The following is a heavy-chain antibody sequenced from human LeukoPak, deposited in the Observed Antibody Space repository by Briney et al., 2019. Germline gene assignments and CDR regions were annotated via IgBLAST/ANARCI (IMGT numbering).Heavy chain of an antibody. CDR1: GDSINSLDL. V-gene: IGHV4-4*02. CDR3: AGLVGRYSSGLYYYYFDY. Sequence: RSSETLSLTCTVSGDSINSLDLWSWVRQPPGKTLEWIGEMYLSGTTHSNPSVKSRVTISIDKSKNQFFLNLSSVTAADTAVYYCAGLVGRYSSGLYYYYFDYWGQGTLVTVSS. J-gene: IGHJ4*02. D-gene: IGHD3-22*01. CDR2: MYLSGTT.